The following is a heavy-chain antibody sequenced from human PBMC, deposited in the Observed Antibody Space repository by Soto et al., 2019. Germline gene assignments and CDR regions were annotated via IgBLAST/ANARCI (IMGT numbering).Heavy chain of an antibody. CDR3: ASRRGIAARRDF. CDR1: GGSFSGYY. D-gene: IGHD6-6*01. CDR2: INHSGST. V-gene: IGHV4-34*01. Sequence: PSETLSLTCAVYGGSFSGYYWSWIRQPPGKGLEWIGEINHSGSTNYNPSLKSRVTISVDTSKNQFSLKLSSVTAADTAVYYCASRRGIAARRDFWGQGTRVTVAS. J-gene: IGHJ4*02.